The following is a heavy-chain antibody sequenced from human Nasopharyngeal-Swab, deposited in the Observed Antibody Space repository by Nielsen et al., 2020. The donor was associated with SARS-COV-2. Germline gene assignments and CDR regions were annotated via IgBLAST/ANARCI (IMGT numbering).Heavy chain of an antibody. J-gene: IGHJ4*02. CDR2: ISYDGSKK. CDR3: AKDQMAHFDY. V-gene: IGHV3-30*18. Sequence: GESLKISCAASGFTFSSCGMHWVRQAPGKGLEWVAVISYDGSKKYYADSVKGRFTISRDNSKNTLYLQMNSLRAEDTAVYYCAKDQMAHFDYWGQGTLVTVSS. CDR1: GFTFSSCG. D-gene: IGHD5-24*01.